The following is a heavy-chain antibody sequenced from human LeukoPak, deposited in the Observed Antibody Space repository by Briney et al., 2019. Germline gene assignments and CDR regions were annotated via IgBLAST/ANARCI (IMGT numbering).Heavy chain of an antibody. CDR1: GGSISSYY. V-gene: IGHV4-4*07. J-gene: IGHJ4*02. CDR3: ATDSYYDSSGYYSRPFDY. D-gene: IGHD3-22*01. Sequence: PSETLSLTCTASGGSISSYYWSWIRQPAGKGLEWIGRIYTSGSTNYNPSLKSRVTMSVDTSKNQYSLRLSSVTAADTAVYYCATDSYYDSSGYYSRPFDYWGQGTLVTVSS. CDR2: IYTSGST.